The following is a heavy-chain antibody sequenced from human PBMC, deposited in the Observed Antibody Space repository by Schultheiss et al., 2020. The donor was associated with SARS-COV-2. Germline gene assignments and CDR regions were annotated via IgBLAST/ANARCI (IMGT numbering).Heavy chain of an antibody. Sequence: GESLKISCADSGFTFSGSAMHWVRQASGKGLEWVGRIRSKANSYATAYAASVKGRFTISRDDSKNTAYLQMNSLKTEDTAVYYCTSARCSNYYGMDVWGQGTTVTVSS. J-gene: IGHJ6*02. CDR1: GFTFSGSA. CDR3: TSARCSNYYGMDV. D-gene: IGHD3-10*02. CDR2: IRSKANSYAT. V-gene: IGHV3-73*01.